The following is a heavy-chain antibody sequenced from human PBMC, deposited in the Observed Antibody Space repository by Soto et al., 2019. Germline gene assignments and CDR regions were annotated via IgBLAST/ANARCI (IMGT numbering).Heavy chain of an antibody. CDR2: ISNRGDT. D-gene: IGHD2-15*01. J-gene: IGHJ3*02. V-gene: IGHV3-66*01. Sequence: PGGSLRLSCTASGFIVSDTYVNWVRQAPGKGLEWVSVISNRGDTHYADSVRGRFSLSRDTSDNTLHLQMNNLRVEDTAVYYCAREPRYCRGGSCSITGDAYDIWGKGTMVTVSS. CDR1: GFIVSDTY. CDR3: AREPRYCRGGSCSITGDAYDI.